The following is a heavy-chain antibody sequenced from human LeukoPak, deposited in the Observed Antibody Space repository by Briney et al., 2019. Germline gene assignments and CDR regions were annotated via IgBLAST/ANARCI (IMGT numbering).Heavy chain of an antibody. CDR3: AGGRIGGYYLLGAFDI. J-gene: IGHJ3*02. V-gene: IGHV4-34*01. D-gene: IGHD3-22*01. Sequence: SETLSLTCAVYGGSFSGYYWSWIRQPPGKGLEWIGEINHSGSTNYNPSLKSRVTISVDTSKNQFSLKLSSVTAADTAVYYCAGGRIGGYYLLGAFDIWGQGTMVTVSS. CDR1: GGSFSGYY. CDR2: INHSGST.